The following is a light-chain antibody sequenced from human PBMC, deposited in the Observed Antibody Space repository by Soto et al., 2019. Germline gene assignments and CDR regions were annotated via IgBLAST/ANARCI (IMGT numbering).Light chain of an antibody. V-gene: IGKV1-5*01. J-gene: IGKJ1*01. CDR3: QQYTNTNTQWM. Sequence: DILVTQSPPTLSASVGYRVTITCRASQTITTWMAWYQQKPGKAPKLLVYDASTLQSGVATRFSGSGSGTEFTLIISGLQPEDSATYYCQQYTNTNTQWMFDQGTQVDIK. CDR1: QTITTW. CDR2: DAS.